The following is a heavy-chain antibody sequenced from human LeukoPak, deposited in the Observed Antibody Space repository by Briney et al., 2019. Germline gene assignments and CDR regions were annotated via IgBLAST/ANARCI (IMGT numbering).Heavy chain of an antibody. V-gene: IGHV4-39*01. CDR1: GDSISSYNYF. D-gene: IGHD6-19*01. CDR3: ARPAVGYYFYHGMDV. CDR2: IYYSGTT. Sequence: SETLSLTCTVSGDSISSYNYFWGWIRQPPGKGLEWIGSIYYSGTTSYNPSLKSRVTISVDTSKHQFSLKLSCMTAANSYVYDCARPAVGYYFYHGMDVWGQGTTVTVSS. J-gene: IGHJ6*02.